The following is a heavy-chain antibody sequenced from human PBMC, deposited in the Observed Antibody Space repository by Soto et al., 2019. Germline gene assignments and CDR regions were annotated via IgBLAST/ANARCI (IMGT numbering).Heavy chain of an antibody. CDR1: GGSFSGYY. D-gene: IGHD4-17*01. CDR3: ARDRTVTTIDY. Sequence: QVQLQQWGAGLLNPSETLSLTCAVYGGSFSGYYWSWIRQPPGKGLEWIGEINHSGSTNYNPSLMSRVTIAVDTSKNQFSLKLRSVTAADTAVYYCARDRTVTTIDYWGQGTLVTVSS. V-gene: IGHV4-34*01. J-gene: IGHJ4*02. CDR2: INHSGST.